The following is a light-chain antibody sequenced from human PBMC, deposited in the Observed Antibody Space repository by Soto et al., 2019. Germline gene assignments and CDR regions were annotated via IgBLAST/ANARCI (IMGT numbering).Light chain of an antibody. CDR1: SSDVGGYNY. CDR2: EVS. V-gene: IGLV2-14*01. J-gene: IGLJ3*02. CDR3: SSYTTSGTPV. Sequence: QSALTQPASVSGSPGQSITIPCTGTSSDVGGYNYLSWYQQHPGKAPRVMIYEVSNRPPGVSNRFSGSKSGNTASLPISGRQAEDEADYFCSSYTTSGTPVFGGGTKLTVL.